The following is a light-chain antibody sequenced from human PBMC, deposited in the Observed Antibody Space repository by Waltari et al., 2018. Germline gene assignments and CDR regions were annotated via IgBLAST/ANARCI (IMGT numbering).Light chain of an antibody. V-gene: IGLV3-27*01. Sequence: SHELTQPSSVSVSPGQTARITCSGDVLAKTSARWFQQRPGQAPVLVISKDSERPSGIPERFSGSSSGTTVTLTISGAQVEDEADYYCYSAADNNLVFGGGTKLTVL. CDR1: VLAKTS. J-gene: IGLJ2*01. CDR2: KDS. CDR3: YSAADNNLV.